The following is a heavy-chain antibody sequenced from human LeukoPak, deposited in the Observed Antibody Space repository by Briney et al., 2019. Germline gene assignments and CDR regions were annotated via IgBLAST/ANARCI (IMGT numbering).Heavy chain of an antibody. CDR2: ISNSGGST. J-gene: IGHJ6*02. CDR3: AKGLSYYDFYGLDV. Sequence: PGASLRLSCVASGFTFSSYAMSWVRQAPGKGLEWVSTISNSGGSTYYADSVKGRFTVSRDSSKNTLLLQMNSLRAEDTAVYYCAKGLSYYDFYGLDVWGQGTTVTVSS. V-gene: IGHV3-23*01. D-gene: IGHD3-3*01. CDR1: GFTFSSYA.